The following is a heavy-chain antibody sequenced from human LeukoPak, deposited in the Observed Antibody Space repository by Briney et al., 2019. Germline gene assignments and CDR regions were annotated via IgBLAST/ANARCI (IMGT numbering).Heavy chain of an antibody. CDR2: INPNSGGT. D-gene: IGHD4-17*01. CDR1: GYTFTGYY. J-gene: IGHJ5*02. Sequence: ASVKVSCKASGYTFTGYYMHWVRQAPGQGLEWMGWINPNSGGTNYAQKFQGRVTMTRDTSISTAYMELSRLRSEDTAVYYCARGLSGDYVSGENWFDPWGQGTLVTVSS. V-gene: IGHV1-2*02. CDR3: ARGLSGDYVSGENWFDP.